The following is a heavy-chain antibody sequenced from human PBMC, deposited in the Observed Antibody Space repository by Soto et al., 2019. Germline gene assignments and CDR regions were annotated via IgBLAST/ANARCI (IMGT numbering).Heavy chain of an antibody. CDR2: ISSSSSYM. J-gene: IGHJ4*02. CDR3: ARELGGYSYGYLDY. V-gene: IGHV3-21*01. Sequence: EVQLVESGGGLVKPGGSLRLSCAASGFAFSSYSMNWVRQAPGKGLEWVSSISSSSSYMYYADSVKGRFTISRDNAKNSLYLKMNSLRAEDTAVYYCARELGGYSYGYLDYWGQGTLVTVSS. D-gene: IGHD5-18*01. CDR1: GFAFSSYS.